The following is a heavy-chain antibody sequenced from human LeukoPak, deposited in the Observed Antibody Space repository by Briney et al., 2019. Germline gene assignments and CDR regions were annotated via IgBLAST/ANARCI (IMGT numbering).Heavy chain of an antibody. V-gene: IGHV5-51*01. CDR3: VRHAASTGATRLDV. CDR1: GYIFSSYW. CDR2: IYPTDSDT. D-gene: IGHD1-7*01. J-gene: IGHJ6*02. Sequence: PGQSLKISCKGSGYIFSSYWIGWVRQMPGKGLEWVGIIYPTDSDTRYSPSFQGQVTISVDKSINTTFLQWSSLRASDTAMYYCVRHAASTGATRLDVWGQGTTVTVSS.